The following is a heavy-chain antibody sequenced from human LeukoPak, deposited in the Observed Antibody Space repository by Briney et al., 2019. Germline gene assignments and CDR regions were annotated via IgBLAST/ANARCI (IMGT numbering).Heavy chain of an antibody. CDR2: IYNDGRT. Sequence: PGGSLRLSCAASGFTVSNNYMSWARQAPGKGLEWVSVIYNDGRTYSADSVKGRFTISRDNSKNTLYLQMNSLRTEDTAVYYCARELRGYCSTTSCPFGYWGQGALVTVSS. D-gene: IGHD2-2*01. J-gene: IGHJ4*02. CDR1: GFTVSNNY. CDR3: ARELRGYCSTTSCPFGY. V-gene: IGHV3-66*02.